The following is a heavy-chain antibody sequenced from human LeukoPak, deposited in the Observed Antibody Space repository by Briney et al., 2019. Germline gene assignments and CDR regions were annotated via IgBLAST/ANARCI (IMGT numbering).Heavy chain of an antibody. J-gene: IGHJ6*02. CDR2: IYYSGST. Sequence: SETLSLTCTVSGDSISSNYWSWIRQPPGKGLEWIGYIYYSGSTNYNPSLKSRVTMSVDTSKNQFSLKLSSVTAADTAVYYCARDRPMVGNYYYGVDVWGQGTTVTVSS. CDR1: GDSISSNY. CDR3: ARDRPMVGNYYYGVDV. D-gene: IGHD2-8*01. V-gene: IGHV4-59*01.